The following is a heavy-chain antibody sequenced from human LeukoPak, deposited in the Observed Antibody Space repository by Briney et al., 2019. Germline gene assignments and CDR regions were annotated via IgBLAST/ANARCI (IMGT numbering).Heavy chain of an antibody. Sequence: LETLSLTCTVSGGSISSYFWSWIRQPPGKGLEWIGYIYSSGSTYYNPSLKSRVTISVDTSKNQFSLKLSSVTAADTAVYYCARVCSGGNCYRTFDIWGQGTMVTVSS. CDR2: IYSSGST. D-gene: IGHD2-15*01. CDR1: GGSISSYF. CDR3: ARVCSGGNCYRTFDI. J-gene: IGHJ3*02. V-gene: IGHV4-59*12.